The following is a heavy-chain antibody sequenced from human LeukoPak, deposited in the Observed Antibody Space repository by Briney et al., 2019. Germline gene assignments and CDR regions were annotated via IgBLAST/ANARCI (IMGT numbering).Heavy chain of an antibody. Sequence: SETLSLTCTVSGGSISSYYWSWIRQPPGKGLEWIGYIYYSGSTNYNPSLQSRVAISVDTSKNQFSLRLSSVTAADTAVYYCARQGLYSNGWFDCWGQGTLVTVSS. V-gene: IGHV4-59*08. D-gene: IGHD6-19*01. CDR1: GGSISSYY. CDR2: IYYSGST. J-gene: IGHJ4*02. CDR3: ARQGLYSNGWFDC.